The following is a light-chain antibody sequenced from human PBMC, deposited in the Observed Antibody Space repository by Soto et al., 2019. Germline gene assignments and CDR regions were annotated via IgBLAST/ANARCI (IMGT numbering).Light chain of an antibody. CDR3: SSYAGSKIGV. CDR2: EVS. V-gene: IGLV2-8*01. J-gene: IGLJ1*01. CDR1: SSDVGGYNY. Sequence: QSALTQPPSASGSPGQSVTISCTGTSSDVGGYNYVSWYQQHPGKAPKLMIYEVSKRPSGVPDRFSGSKSDNTASLTVSGLQAEDEADYYCSSYAGSKIGVFGTGTKLTVL.